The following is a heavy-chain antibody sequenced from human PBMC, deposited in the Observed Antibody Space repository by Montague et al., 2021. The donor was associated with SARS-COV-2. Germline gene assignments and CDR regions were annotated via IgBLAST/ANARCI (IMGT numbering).Heavy chain of an antibody. CDR2: IYSSGNA. V-gene: IGHV4-4*07. CDR1: GGSINYYY. Sequence: SETLSLTCSVSGGSINYYYWHWLRQSAAKGLEWIGRIYSSGNANYSPSLKSRVTMSVDTSQNQFSLKLNSLTAADTAVYYCARGDHLQSGSWYFFDTWGQGALVTVSS. D-gene: IGHD6-13*01. J-gene: IGHJ4*02. CDR3: ARGDHLQSGSWYFFDT.